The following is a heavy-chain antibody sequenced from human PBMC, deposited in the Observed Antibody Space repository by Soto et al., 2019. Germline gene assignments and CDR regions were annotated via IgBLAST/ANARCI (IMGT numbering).Heavy chain of an antibody. J-gene: IGHJ6*02. CDR2: ISPYTGNT. Sequence: QVQLVQYGDEVKKPGASVKVYCQASGYIFVNYGIAWVRQAPGQGLEWMGWISPYTGNTHSASKVQGRLTMTTDTSTSTAYMDLGSLTSDDTAVYYCVMVDNYVTPTPQDVWGQGTTVTVSS. D-gene: IGHD3-16*01. CDR3: VMVDNYVTPTPQDV. CDR1: GYIFVNYG. V-gene: IGHV1-18*01.